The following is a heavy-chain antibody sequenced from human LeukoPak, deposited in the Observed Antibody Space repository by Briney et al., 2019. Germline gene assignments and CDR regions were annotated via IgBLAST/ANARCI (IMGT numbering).Heavy chain of an antibody. Sequence: GGSLRLSCAASGFTFSSYAMHWVRQAPGKGLEWVAVISYDGSNKYYADSVKGRFTISRDNSKNTLYLQMNSLRAEDTAVYYCARVSSGWEDAFDIWGQGPMVPVSS. CDR2: ISYDGSNK. CDR1: GFTFSSYA. CDR3: ARVSSGWEDAFDI. D-gene: IGHD6-19*01. V-gene: IGHV3-30-3*01. J-gene: IGHJ3*02.